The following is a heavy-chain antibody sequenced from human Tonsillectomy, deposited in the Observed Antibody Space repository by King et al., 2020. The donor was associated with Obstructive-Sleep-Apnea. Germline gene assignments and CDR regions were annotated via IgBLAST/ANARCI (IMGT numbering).Heavy chain of an antibody. CDR1: GFTFSSYA. J-gene: IGHJ4*02. Sequence: VQLVESGGGLVQPGGSLRLSCAASGFTFSSYAMHWVRQAPGKGLEYVSAISSNGGSTYYANSVKGRFTISRDNSKNTLYLQMGSLRAEDMAVYYCARVGNAAAGPNLPDYWGKGTLVTVSS. D-gene: IGHD6-13*01. CDR3: ARVGNAAAGPNLPDY. V-gene: IGHV3-64*01. CDR2: ISSNGGST.